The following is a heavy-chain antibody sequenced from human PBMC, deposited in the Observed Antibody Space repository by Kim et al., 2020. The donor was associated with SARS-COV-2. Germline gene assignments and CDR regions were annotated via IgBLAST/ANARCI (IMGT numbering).Heavy chain of an antibody. V-gene: IGHV3-11*04. J-gene: IGHJ4*02. CDR3: ARDEVEVEYSRSSWGYYLDY. D-gene: IGHD6-6*01. Sequence: RFTISRDNAKKSLYLQMNSLRAEDTAVYYCARDEVEVEYSRSSWGYYLDYWGQGTLVTVSS.